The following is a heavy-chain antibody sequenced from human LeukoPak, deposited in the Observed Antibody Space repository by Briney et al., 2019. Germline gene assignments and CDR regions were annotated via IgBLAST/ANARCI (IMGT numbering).Heavy chain of an antibody. CDR2: INHSGST. V-gene: IGHV4-34*01. CDR3: ARHSARCFDWSRINSFDY. J-gene: IGHJ4*02. CDR1: GGSFSGYY. D-gene: IGHD3-9*01. Sequence: SETLSLTCAVYGGSFSGYYWSWIRQPPGKGLEWIGEINHSGSTNYNPSLKSRVTISVDTSKNQFSLKLSSVTAADTAVYYCARHSARCFDWSRINSFDYWGQGTLVTVSS.